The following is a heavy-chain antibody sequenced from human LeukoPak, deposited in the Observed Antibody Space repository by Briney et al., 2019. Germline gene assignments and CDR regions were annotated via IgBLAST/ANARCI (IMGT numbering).Heavy chain of an antibody. V-gene: IGHV1-69*06. D-gene: IGHD1/OR15-1a*01. CDR3: ARDQQYADFDY. J-gene: IGHJ4*02. CDR1: GGTFSSYA. Sequence: ASVKVSCKASGGTFSSYAISWVRQAPGQGLEWMGGIIPIFGTANYAQKFQGRVTITADKSTSTAYMELSSLRSEDTAVYYCARDQQYADFDYWGQGTLVTVSS. CDR2: IIPIFGTA.